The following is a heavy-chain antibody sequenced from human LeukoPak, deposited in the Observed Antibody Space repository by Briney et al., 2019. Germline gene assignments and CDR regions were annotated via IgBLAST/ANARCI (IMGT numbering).Heavy chain of an antibody. D-gene: IGHD4-17*01. CDR2: VYHGGIT. V-gene: IGHV4-38-2*02. J-gene: IGHJ5*02. CDR1: GYSIGTGYS. CDR3: ARDEVTTTSLDA. Sequence: SETLSLTCTVSGYSIGTGYSCVWIRPPPGKGLWWIGSVYHGGITYDASSLRSRVTLSRDTSMNQFSLKLRSVTAADTAVYYCARDEVTTTSLDAWGQGTLVTVSS.